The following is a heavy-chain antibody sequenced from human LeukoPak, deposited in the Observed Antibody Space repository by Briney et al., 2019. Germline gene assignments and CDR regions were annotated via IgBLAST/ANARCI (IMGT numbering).Heavy chain of an antibody. CDR3: ARSYDASGYFEAFDI. V-gene: IGHV4-4*07. D-gene: IGHD3-22*01. CDR1: GGSICRYY. J-gene: IGHJ3*02. CDR2: IYTSGST. Sequence: PAETLSLTCTVSGGSICRYYWSWIRQPAGKGLEWIGRIYTSGSTNYNPSLKSRVTISVGTSKNQFSLKLSSVTAADTAVYYCARSYDASGYFEAFDIWGQGTMVTVSS.